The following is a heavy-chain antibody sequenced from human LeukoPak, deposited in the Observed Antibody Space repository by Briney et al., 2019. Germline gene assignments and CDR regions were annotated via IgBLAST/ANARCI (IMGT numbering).Heavy chain of an antibody. CDR3: ARSAADPYYFDY. D-gene: IGHD6-13*01. Sequence: GASVKVSCKASGGTFSSYAISWVRQAPGQGLEWMGGIIPIFGTANYAQKFQGRVTITADESTSTAYMELSSLRSEDTAVYYCARSAADPYYFDYWGQGTLVTVSS. V-gene: IGHV1-69*13. CDR2: IIPIFGTA. J-gene: IGHJ4*02. CDR1: GGTFSSYA.